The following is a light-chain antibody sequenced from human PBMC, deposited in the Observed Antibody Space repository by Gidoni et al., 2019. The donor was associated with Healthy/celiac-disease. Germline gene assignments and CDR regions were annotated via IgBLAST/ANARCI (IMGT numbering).Light chain of an antibody. CDR2: WAS. V-gene: IGKV4-1*01. CDR3: HQYYRTLLT. J-gene: IGKJ4*01. CDR1: KSVLYSSNNKNY. Sequence: IVMTQSPDSLAVSLGETATINCKSSKSVLYSSNNKNYLAWYQQKPGQPPKLLIYWASTRESGVPDRFSGSGSGTDFTLTISSLQAEDVAVYYCHQYYRTLLTFGGGTKVEIK.